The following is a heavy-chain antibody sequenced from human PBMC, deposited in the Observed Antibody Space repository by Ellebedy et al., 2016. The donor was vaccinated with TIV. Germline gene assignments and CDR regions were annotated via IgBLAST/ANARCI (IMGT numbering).Heavy chain of an antibody. CDR1: GYTFTSNY. CDR3: ARGGDSSGYLFDY. J-gene: IGHJ4*02. D-gene: IGHD3-22*01. CDR2: INPSGGST. Sequence: AASVKVSCKASGYTFTSNYMHWVRQAPGQGLEWMGIINPSGGSTSYAQKFQGRVTVTSETATSTVYMELNSLRSEDTAVYHCARGGDSSGYLFDYWGQGTLVTVSS. V-gene: IGHV1-46*01.